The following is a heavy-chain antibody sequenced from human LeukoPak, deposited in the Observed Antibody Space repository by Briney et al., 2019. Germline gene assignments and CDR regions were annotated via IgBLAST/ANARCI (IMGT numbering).Heavy chain of an antibody. V-gene: IGHV4-34*01. D-gene: IGHD2-21*02. CDR3: ARSIVVVTAIQPFDY. CDR1: GASISNYS. J-gene: IGHJ4*02. Sequence: SETLSLTCTVSGASISNYSWSWIRQPPGKGLEWIGEINHSGSTNYNPSLKSRVTISVDTSKNQFSLKLSSVTAADTAVYYCARSIVVVTAIQPFDYWGQGTLVTVSS. CDR2: INHSGST.